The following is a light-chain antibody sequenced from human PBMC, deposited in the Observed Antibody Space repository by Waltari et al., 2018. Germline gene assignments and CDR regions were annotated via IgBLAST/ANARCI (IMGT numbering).Light chain of an antibody. J-gene: IGLJ3*02. V-gene: IGLV2-14*03. CDR3: ASYIGSALEL. Sequence: QSALTQPASVSGSPGQSITISCTGTNSDIGASNYVSWYQQHPGKAPILIIFDVTFRSAGVSHRFSCAKSGNTASLTISGLQAEDEADYFCASYIGSALELFGGGTRLTVL. CDR1: NSDIGASNY. CDR2: DVT.